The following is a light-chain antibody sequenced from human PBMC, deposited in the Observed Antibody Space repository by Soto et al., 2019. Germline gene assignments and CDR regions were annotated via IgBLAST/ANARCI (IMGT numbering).Light chain of an antibody. CDR1: SSDVGSSNL. CDR2: EGS. Sequence: QSALTQPASVSGSPGQSITISCTGTSSDVGSSNLVSWYQQHTGKAPKLMIYEGSKRPSVVYNRFSGSKSGNTASLTISVIQAEADADYYCVSYAGSNYVFGTGTKLTVL. CDR3: VSYAGSNYV. J-gene: IGLJ1*01. V-gene: IGLV2-23*01.